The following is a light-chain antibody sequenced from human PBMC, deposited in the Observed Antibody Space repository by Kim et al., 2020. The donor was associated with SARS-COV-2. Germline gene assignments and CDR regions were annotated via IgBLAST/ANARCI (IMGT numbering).Light chain of an antibody. V-gene: IGLV3-1*01. CDR2: QDS. Sequence: ASPGQTASITCTGDKMGDKYACWYQQKPGQSPVLVIYQDSKRPSGIPERFSGSNSGTTATLTISGTQAMEEADYYCQAWDSSTGVFGGGTQLTVL. CDR3: QAWDSSTGV. CDR1: KMGDKY. J-gene: IGLJ3*02.